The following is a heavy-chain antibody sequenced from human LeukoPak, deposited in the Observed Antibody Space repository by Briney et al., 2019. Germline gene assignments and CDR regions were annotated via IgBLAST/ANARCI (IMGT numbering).Heavy chain of an antibody. V-gene: IGHV1-2*02. J-gene: IGHJ4*02. CDR3: ARVKEASSTSFNFDY. Sequence: EAPVKVSCKASGYTFTGYYMHWVRQAPGQGLEWMGWINPNSGGTNYAQKFQGRVTMTRDTSISTAYMELSRLRSDDTAVYYCARVKEASSTSFNFDYWGQGTLVTVSS. CDR1: GYTFTGYY. CDR2: INPNSGGT. D-gene: IGHD2-2*01.